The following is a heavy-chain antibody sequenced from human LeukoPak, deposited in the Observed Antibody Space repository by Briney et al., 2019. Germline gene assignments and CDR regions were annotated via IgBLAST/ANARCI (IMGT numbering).Heavy chain of an antibody. D-gene: IGHD2-15*01. J-gene: IGHJ4*02. CDR3: ARHYCSGGSCKPDY. CDR1: GGSVSNHY. Sequence: SETLSLTCPVSGGSVSNHYWSWIRQPPGKGLEWIGYVFYSGGTNYNPSLKSRVTISVDTSKNHFSLKLSSVTAADTAVYYCARHYCSGGSCKPDYWGQGTLVTVSS. CDR2: VFYSGGT. V-gene: IGHV4-59*08.